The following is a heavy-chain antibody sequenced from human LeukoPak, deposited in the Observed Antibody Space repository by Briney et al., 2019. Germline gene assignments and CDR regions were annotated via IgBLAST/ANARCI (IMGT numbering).Heavy chain of an antibody. CDR2: ISAYTGDT. CDR1: GYPFTSYG. V-gene: IGHV1-18*01. J-gene: IGHJ6*02. CDR3: ARDLSSIWNYYYYGMDV. Sequence: ASVKVSCKASGYPFTSYGISWVRQAPGQGLEWMGWISAYTGDTNYAQKFQGRVTMTTDTSTSTAYMELRSLRSDDTAVYYCARDLSSIWNYYYYGMDVWGQGTTVTVSS. D-gene: IGHD1-1*01.